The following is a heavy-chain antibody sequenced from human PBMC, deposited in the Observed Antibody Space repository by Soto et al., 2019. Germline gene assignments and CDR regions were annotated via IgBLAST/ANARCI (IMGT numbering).Heavy chain of an antibody. J-gene: IGHJ4*02. CDR2: INQDRGGT. D-gene: IGHD6-19*01. CDR3: ARYFRGSGRYFFDY. V-gene: IGHV3-7*03. Sequence: EVQLVESGGALVQPGGSLRLSCVASGFTFSSSFMGWVRQAPGKGLEWVANINQDRGGTYYVDSVEGRFTISRDNAKDSLYLQMNSLRGEDTAVYYCARYFRGSGRYFFDYWGQGTLVTVSS. CDR1: GFTFSSSF.